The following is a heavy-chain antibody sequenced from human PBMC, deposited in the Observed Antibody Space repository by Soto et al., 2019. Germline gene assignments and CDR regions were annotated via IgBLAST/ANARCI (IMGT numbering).Heavy chain of an antibody. Sequence: SETLPLTCAVYNGSFSGYYWSWIRQPPGKGLEWIGEINHSGSTNYNPSLKSRVTMSVDTSKNQIYLKLDSVTAADTAVYYCARGPKKLLYWGQGTLVTVSS. V-gene: IGHV4-34*01. CDR1: NGSFSGYY. J-gene: IGHJ4*02. D-gene: IGHD2-15*01. CDR2: INHSGST. CDR3: ARGPKKLLY.